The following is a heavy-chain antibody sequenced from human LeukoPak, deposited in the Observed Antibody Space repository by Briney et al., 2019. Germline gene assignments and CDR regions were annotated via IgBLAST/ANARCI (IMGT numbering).Heavy chain of an antibody. CDR1: GDSISNGGYF. CDR3: ARGLPGARIPYHFDS. V-gene: IGHV4-31*03. Sequence: SETLSLTCTVSGDSISNGGYFWSWIRQHPGTGLEWIGYIYYTGSTTYNPSLQSRVTISVNTSKNNFSLRLNSVTAADTAVYFCARGLPGARIPYHFDSWGQGTLVAVSS. CDR2: IYYTGST. J-gene: IGHJ4*02. D-gene: IGHD1-1*01.